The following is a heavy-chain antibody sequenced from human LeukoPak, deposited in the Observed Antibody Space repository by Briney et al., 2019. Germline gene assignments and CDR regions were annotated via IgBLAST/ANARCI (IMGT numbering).Heavy chain of an antibody. CDR3: ARDLLVDILTDWQSDY. Sequence: GGSLRLSCAASGFTFSSYSMNWVRQAPGKGLEWVSSIIRSSSYIYYADSVKGRGTISTDNSKNSLYLQMNSLRSEDTAVYYCARDLLVDILTDWQSDYWGQGTLVTVSS. CDR2: IIRSSSYI. J-gene: IGHJ4*02. CDR1: GFTFSSYS. V-gene: IGHV3-21*01. D-gene: IGHD3-9*01.